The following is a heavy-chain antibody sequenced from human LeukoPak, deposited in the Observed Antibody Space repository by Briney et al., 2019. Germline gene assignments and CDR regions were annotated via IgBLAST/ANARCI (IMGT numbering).Heavy chain of an antibody. V-gene: IGHV3-23*01. CDR3: ARSENGDYVA. Sequence: GGSLRLSCAASGFTFSSYAMSWVRQAPGKGLEWVSTISGSGATTYFSDSVKGRFTISRDNSKNTLYPQMNSLRGEDTAVYYCARSENGDYVAWGQGALVTVYS. CDR1: GFTFSSYA. D-gene: IGHD4-17*01. CDR2: ISGSGATT. J-gene: IGHJ5*02.